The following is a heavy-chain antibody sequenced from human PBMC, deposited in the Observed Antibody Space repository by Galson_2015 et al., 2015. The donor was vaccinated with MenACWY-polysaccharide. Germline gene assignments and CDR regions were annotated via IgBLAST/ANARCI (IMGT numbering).Heavy chain of an antibody. Sequence: SLRLSCAASGLTFSNCWMTWVRQAPGKGLEWVASIKKDGSEKYYVDSVKGRFTISRDNAKDSLYLQMNSLRVDDTAEYFCARGHPGLGVWGQGTTVTVSS. CDR2: IKKDGSEK. V-gene: IGHV3-7*01. CDR3: ARGHPGLGV. J-gene: IGHJ6*02. CDR1: GLTFSNCW.